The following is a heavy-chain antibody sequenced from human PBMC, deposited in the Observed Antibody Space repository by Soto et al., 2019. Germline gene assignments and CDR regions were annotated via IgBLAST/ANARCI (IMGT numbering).Heavy chain of an antibody. V-gene: IGHV1-18*04. J-gene: IGHJ4*02. CDR3: ARQGYCSNGVCYPEWLFPFDY. CDR1: GYTFTSYG. CDR2: ISGYNDNT. D-gene: IGHD2-8*01. Sequence: QVQLVQSGAEVKKPGASVKVSCKASGYTFTSYGISWVRQAPGQGLEWMGWISGYNDNTNYAQTLQGRATMTTDTSTRTAYMELRSLRSDDTAVYFCARQGYCSNGVCYPEWLFPFDYWGQGTLVTVSS.